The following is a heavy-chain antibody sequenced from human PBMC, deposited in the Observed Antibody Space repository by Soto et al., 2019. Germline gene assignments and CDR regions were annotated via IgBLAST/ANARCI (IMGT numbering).Heavy chain of an antibody. D-gene: IGHD3-9*01. Sequence: GGSLRLSCAVSGFTFTNAWMIWVRQAPGKGLEWVGRIKGRADGGTTAYAPPVKGRFTISRDESENTLYLQMNSLESEDTAVYYCARCYDILTGHATDYWGQGALVTVSS. J-gene: IGHJ4*02. CDR3: ARCYDILTGHATDY. CDR1: GFTFTNAW. CDR2: IKGRADGGTT. V-gene: IGHV3-15*01.